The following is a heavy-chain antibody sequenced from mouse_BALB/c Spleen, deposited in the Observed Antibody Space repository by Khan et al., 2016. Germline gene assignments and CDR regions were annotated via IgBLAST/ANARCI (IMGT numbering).Heavy chain of an antibody. CDR2: IDPENGDT. CDR3: SACDYNAMDY. CDR1: GFNIKDYY. J-gene: IGHJ4*01. Sequence: VQLQQSGAELVRSGASVKLSCTASGFNIKDYYMHWVKQRPEQGLEWIGWIDPENGDTEYAPKFQGKATMTADTSSNTAYLQPSSLTSEDTAVYYCSACDYNAMDYWGQGTSVTVSS. V-gene: IGHV14-4*02.